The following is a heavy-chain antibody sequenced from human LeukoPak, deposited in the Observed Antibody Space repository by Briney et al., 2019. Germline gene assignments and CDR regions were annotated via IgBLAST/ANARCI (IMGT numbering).Heavy chain of an antibody. V-gene: IGHV3-30*18. J-gene: IGHJ4*02. D-gene: IGHD4-17*01. CDR3: AKPRRDYGDYPYYFDY. CDR1: GFTFSSYG. Sequence: GGSLRLSCAASGFTFSSYGMHWVRQAPGKGLEWVAVISYDESNKYYADSVKGRFTISRDNSKNTLYLQMNSLRAEDTAVYHCAKPRRDYGDYPYYFDYWGQGTLVTVSS. CDR2: ISYDESNK.